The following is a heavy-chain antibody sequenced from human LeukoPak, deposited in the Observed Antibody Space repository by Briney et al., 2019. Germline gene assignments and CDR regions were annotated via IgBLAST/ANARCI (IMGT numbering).Heavy chain of an antibody. CDR1: GGSISSGDYY. J-gene: IGHJ4*02. CDR2: IYYSGST. V-gene: IGHV4-30-4*08. Sequence: SETLSLTCTVSGGSISSGDYYWSWIRQPPGKGLDWIGYIYYSGSTYYSPSLKSRVTISVDTSKNQFSLKLSSVTAADTAVYYCATARTSEFYPLFDYWGQGTLVTVSS. CDR3: ATARTSEFYPLFDY. D-gene: IGHD2/OR15-2a*01.